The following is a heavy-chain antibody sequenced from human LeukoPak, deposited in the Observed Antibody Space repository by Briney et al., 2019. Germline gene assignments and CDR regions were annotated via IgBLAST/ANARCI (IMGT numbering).Heavy chain of an antibody. D-gene: IGHD2-2*01. CDR3: TTETHCSSTSCYGGSVY. CDR2: IKSKTDGGTT. Sequence: GGSLRLSCAASGFTFSNAWMSWVRQAPGKGLEWVGRIKSKTDGGTTDYAAPVKGRFTISRDDSKNTLYLQMNSLKTEDTAVCYCTTETHCSSTSCYGGSVYWGQGTLVTVSS. CDR1: GFTFSNAW. J-gene: IGHJ4*02. V-gene: IGHV3-15*01.